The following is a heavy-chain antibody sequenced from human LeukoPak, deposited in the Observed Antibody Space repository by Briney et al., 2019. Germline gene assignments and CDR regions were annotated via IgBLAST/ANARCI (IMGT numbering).Heavy chain of an antibody. Sequence: GGSRRLSCPPSGFTLSIVTMNWVRQPQGRGRGWVSSMITIVSYINYTNSRKGRFTIYRDNAKNSLYLQMNSLRAEDTAVYYCARDRSGSSSADDAFDIWGQGIMVTVSS. CDR1: GFTLSIVT. J-gene: IGHJ3*02. CDR2: MITIVSYI. V-gene: IGHV3-21*01. D-gene: IGHD1-26*01. CDR3: ARDRSGSSSADDAFDI.